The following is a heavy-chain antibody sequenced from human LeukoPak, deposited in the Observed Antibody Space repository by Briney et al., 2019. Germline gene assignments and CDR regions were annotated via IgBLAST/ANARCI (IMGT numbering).Heavy chain of an antibody. J-gene: IGHJ1*01. CDR2: IWFDGSEQ. Sequence: GSLRLSCAASGFTFSTYAIHWVRQAPGKGLEWVAVIWFDGSEQYYADSVKGRFIISRDNSKSTSNLQLNSLRAEDTAVYYCAREGDSRWGELSPWGQGTLVTVSS. CDR1: GFTFSTYA. D-gene: IGHD3-16*02. CDR3: AREGDSRWGELSP. V-gene: IGHV3-33*01.